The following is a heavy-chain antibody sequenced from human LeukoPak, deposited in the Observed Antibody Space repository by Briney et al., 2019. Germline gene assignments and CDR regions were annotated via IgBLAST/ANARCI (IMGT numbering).Heavy chain of an antibody. CDR2: INWNGGST. Sequence: GGSLRLSCAASGFTFSGYGMSWVRQAPGKGLEWVSGINWNGGSTGYADSVKGRFTISRDNAKNSLYRQMNSLRAEDTALYYCAMEKEVGATGTWFDPWGQGTLVTVSS. J-gene: IGHJ5*02. CDR1: GFTFSGYG. V-gene: IGHV3-20*04. D-gene: IGHD1-26*01. CDR3: AMEKEVGATGTWFDP.